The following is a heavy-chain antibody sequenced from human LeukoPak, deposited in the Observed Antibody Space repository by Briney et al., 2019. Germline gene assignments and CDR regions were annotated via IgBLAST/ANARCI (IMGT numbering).Heavy chain of an antibody. CDR3: AKAHLPDYYYMDV. J-gene: IGHJ6*03. CDR1: GFTFTSYW. CDR2: ISGSGDIT. V-gene: IGHV3-23*01. Sequence: PGGSLRLSCAASGFTFTSYWMSWVRQAPGKGLEWVSSISGSGDITYYADSVKGRFTISRDNSRNTLHLQMNSLRAEDTALYYCAKAHLPDYYYMDVWGKGTTVTVSS.